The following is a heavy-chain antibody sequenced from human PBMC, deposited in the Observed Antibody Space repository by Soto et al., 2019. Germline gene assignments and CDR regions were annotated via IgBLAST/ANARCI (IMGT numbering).Heavy chain of an antibody. Sequence: GGSLRLSCAASGFIFSNSAVSWVRQPPGKGLEWVSAISRNGGSTYYADSVKGRFTISRDNSKNTLYLQMNNLKTEDTAVYYCTRGSSSSIGYYGSYYYGMDVWGQGTTVTVS. J-gene: IGHJ6*02. CDR2: ISRNGGST. V-gene: IGHV3-23*01. CDR3: TRGSSSSIGYYGSYYYGMDV. CDR1: GFIFSNSA. D-gene: IGHD3-22*01.